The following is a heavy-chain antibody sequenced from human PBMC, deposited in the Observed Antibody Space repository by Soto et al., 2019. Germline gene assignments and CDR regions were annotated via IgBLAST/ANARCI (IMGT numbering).Heavy chain of an antibody. CDR2: MNPNSGNT. CDR3: ARGVTGTVYYYYYYGMDV. Sequence: GASVKVSCKASGYTFTSYDINWVRQATGQGLEWMGWMNPNSGNTGYAQKFQGRVTMTRNTSISTAYMELSSLRSEDTAVYYCARGVTGTVYYYYYYGMDVGGKGTTVTVSS. V-gene: IGHV1-8*01. CDR1: GYTFTSYD. D-gene: IGHD1-20*01. J-gene: IGHJ6*04.